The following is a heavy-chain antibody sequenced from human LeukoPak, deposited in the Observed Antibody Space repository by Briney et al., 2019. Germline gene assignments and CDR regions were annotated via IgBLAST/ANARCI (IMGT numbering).Heavy chain of an antibody. J-gene: IGHJ4*02. CDR3: ARDRMDTGTYFDY. CDR1: GYTFTTYG. D-gene: IGHD5-18*01. V-gene: IGHV1-18*01. Sequence: ASVKVSCKSSGYTFTTYGITWVRQAPGQGLEWMGWISTYNGNTNYAQKLQGRVTMTRDTSTSTAYMELRSLRSDDTAMYYCARDRMDTGTYFDYWGQGTLVTVSS. CDR2: ISTYNGNT.